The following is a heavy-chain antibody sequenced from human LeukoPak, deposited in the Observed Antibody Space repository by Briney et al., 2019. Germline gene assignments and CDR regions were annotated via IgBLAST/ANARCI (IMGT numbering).Heavy chain of an antibody. D-gene: IGHD3-22*01. CDR2: INDSGST. CDR1: GGSFSGYY. Sequence: PSETLSLTCGVYGGSFSGYYWSWIRQPPGKGLEWIGEINDSGSTNYNPSLKSRATISADTSKNQFSLNLSSVTAADTAVYYCARLKYYYDSSGYRAEYFQHWGQGTLVTVSS. J-gene: IGHJ1*01. V-gene: IGHV4-34*01. CDR3: ARLKYYYDSSGYRAEYFQH.